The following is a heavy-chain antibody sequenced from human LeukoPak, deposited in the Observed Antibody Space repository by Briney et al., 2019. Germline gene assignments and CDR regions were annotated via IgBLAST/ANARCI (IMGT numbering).Heavy chain of an antibody. J-gene: IGHJ5*02. V-gene: IGHV4-34*01. CDR1: GGSFSGYY. CDR3: ARLRGDDYVWGSYRYKTGWFDP. D-gene: IGHD3-16*02. CDR2: INHSGST. Sequence: SETLSLTCAVYGGSFSGYYWSWIRQPPGKGLEWIGEINHSGSTNYNPSLKSRVTISVDTSKNQFSLKLSSVTAADTAVYYCARLRGDDYVWGSYRYKTGWFDPWGQGTLVTVSS.